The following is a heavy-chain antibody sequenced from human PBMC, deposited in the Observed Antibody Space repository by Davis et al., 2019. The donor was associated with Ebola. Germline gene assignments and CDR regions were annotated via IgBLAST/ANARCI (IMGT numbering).Heavy chain of an antibody. Sequence: GGSLRLSCAASGFTFSDYYMSWIRQAPGKGLEWVSSISSSSSYIYYADSVKGRFTISRDNAKNSLYLQMNSLRAEDTAVYYCARGGAMVQGVIITPNWFDPWGQGTLVTVSS. D-gene: IGHD3-10*01. V-gene: IGHV3-11*06. CDR1: GFTFSDYY. CDR2: ISSSSSYI. J-gene: IGHJ5*02. CDR3: ARGGAMVQGVIITPNWFDP.